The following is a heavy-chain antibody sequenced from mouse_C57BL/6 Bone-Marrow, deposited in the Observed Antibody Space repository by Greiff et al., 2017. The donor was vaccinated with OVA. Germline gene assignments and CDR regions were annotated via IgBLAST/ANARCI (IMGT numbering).Heavy chain of an antibody. Sequence: QVQLQQSGAELVKPGASVKLSCKASGFTFTSYWMHWVKQRPGQGLEWIGRIDPDSGGTKYTAKFKSKATMTADTASNTAYMQLSSLTSEDTAVYYCARGYYDYFAYWGQGTMVTVSA. CDR2: IDPDSGGT. CDR1: GFTFTSYW. J-gene: IGHJ3*01. D-gene: IGHD2-4*01. CDR3: ARGYYDYFAY. V-gene: IGHV1-72*01.